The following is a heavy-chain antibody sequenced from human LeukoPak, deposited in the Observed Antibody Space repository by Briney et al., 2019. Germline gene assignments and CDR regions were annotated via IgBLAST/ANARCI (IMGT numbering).Heavy chain of an antibody. D-gene: IGHD6-19*01. V-gene: IGHV3-30-3*01. CDR2: ISYDASNK. CDR3: ARPYSSGWYGDFDY. J-gene: IGHJ4*02. CDR1: GFTFSSYA. Sequence: GGSLRLSCAASGFTFSSYAMHWVRQAPGKGLEWVAVISYDASNKYYADSVKGRFTISRDNSKNTLYLQMNSLRAEDTAVYYCARPYSSGWYGDFDYWGQGTPVTVSS.